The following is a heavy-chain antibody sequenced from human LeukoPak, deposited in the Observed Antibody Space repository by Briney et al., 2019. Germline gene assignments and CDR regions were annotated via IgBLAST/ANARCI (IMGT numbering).Heavy chain of an antibody. CDR3: AKAISGRVWGDDAFDI. J-gene: IGHJ3*02. CDR2: ISWDGGST. D-gene: IGHD3-16*01. V-gene: IGHV3-43D*03. CDR1: GFTFDDYA. Sequence: PGGSLRLSCAASGFTFDDYAMHWVRQAPGKGLEWVSLISWDGGSTYYADSVKGRFTISRDNSKNSLYLQMNSLRAEDTALYYCAKAISGRVWGDDAFDIWGQGTMVTVSS.